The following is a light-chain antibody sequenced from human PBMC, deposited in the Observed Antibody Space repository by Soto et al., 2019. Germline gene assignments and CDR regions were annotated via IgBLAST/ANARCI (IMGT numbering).Light chain of an antibody. J-gene: IGKJ5*01. Sequence: ILLTQSPCTLSLSAGDRVTLSCGARQSVSRYLAWYQQKPGKAPRLLIHHTSYRATGVPARFSGSGSGTEFTLTISSLQSEDFALYFCQQYNNWPFSFGQGTRLEIK. CDR3: QQYNNWPFS. CDR2: HTS. V-gene: IGKV3-15*01. CDR1: QSVSRY.